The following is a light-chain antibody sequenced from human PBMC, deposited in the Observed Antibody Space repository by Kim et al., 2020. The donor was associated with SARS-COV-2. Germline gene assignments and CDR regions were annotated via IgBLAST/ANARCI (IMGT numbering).Light chain of an antibody. Sequence: PGERATHSCRASQSVTTNFLAWYQQQPGRAPRVLIYGASRRATGIPDRFSGSGSGRDFTLTISDLEPEDSAVYYCQQHESSPPTYSFGQGTKLEI. V-gene: IGKV3-20*01. CDR2: GAS. CDR3: QQHESSPPTYS. CDR1: QSVTTNF. J-gene: IGKJ2*03.